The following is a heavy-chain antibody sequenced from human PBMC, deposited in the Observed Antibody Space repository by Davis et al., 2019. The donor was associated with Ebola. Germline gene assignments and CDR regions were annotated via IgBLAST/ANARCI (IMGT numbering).Heavy chain of an antibody. CDR2: ISYDGSNK. V-gene: IGHV3-30*18. CDR1: GFTFSSYG. D-gene: IGHD2-2*01. Sequence: PGGSLRLSCAASGFTFSSYGMHWVRQAPGKGLEWVAVISYDGSNKYYADSVKGRFTISRDNSKNTLYLQMNSLRAEDTAVYYCAKATYEVPAAYYYYGMDVWGQGTTVTVSS. CDR3: AKATYEVPAAYYYYGMDV. J-gene: IGHJ6*02.